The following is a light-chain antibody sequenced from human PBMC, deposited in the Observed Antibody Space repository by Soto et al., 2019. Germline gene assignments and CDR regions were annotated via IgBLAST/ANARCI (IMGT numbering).Light chain of an antibody. CDR3: QQYTSTPIA. Sequence: EIVLPQSPRTLSLSPWDTATLSCRASQSVCYNYVAWDQQKPSQAHRLLIYGASSRATGSSDRVSGSWTWTDITLTISRLEPGCYAVYYCQQYTSTPIAVGQGTRRGI. J-gene: IGKJ5*01. CDR1: QSVCYNY. V-gene: IGKV3-20*01. CDR2: GAS.